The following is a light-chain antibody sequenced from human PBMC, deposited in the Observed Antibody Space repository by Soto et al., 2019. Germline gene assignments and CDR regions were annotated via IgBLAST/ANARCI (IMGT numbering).Light chain of an antibody. J-gene: IGKJ1*01. CDR3: QQYKNWPHAWT. V-gene: IGKV3-15*01. Sequence: IVMTQCPATLSVSPGGRASLSCRASQSVSSKFGWYQQKTGQATMLLIFCASTRATGVPATLSGSGSGKQFTLTISSLQSEDFAVYYCQQYKNWPHAWTFGQGTKVDIK. CDR1: QSVSSK. CDR2: CAS.